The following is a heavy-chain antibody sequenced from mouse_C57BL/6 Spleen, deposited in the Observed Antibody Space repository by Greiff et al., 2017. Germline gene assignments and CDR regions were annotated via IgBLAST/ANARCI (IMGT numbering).Heavy chain of an antibody. Sequence: VQLQQSGAELVRPGTSVKVSCKASGYAFTNYLIEWVKQRPGQGLEWIGVINPGSGGTNYNEKFKGKATLTADKSSSPAYMQLSSLTSEDSAVYFCARWDGNYYAMDYWGQGTSVTVSS. D-gene: IGHD2-1*01. CDR2: INPGSGGT. CDR1: GYAFTNYL. V-gene: IGHV1-54*01. CDR3: ARWDGNYYAMDY. J-gene: IGHJ4*01.